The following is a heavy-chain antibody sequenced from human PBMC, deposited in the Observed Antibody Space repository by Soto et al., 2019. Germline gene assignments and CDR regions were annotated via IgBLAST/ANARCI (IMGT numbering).Heavy chain of an antibody. CDR3: ANQLNWYFDL. Sequence: GGSLRLSCEASRFIFSNFAMSWVRQAPGKGLEWVSVISATGESTYYADSVKGRFTISRDNSKDTLYLQMNYLRAEDTAVYFCANQLNWYFDLWGRGTLVTVSS. CDR2: ISATGEST. V-gene: IGHV3-23*01. J-gene: IGHJ2*01. CDR1: RFIFSNFA.